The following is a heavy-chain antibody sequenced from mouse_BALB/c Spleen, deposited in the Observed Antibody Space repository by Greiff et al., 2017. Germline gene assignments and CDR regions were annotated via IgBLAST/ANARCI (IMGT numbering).Heavy chain of an antibody. J-gene: IGHJ3*01. CDR1: GFTFSSFG. CDR2: ISSGSSTI. CDR3: ARTYYRYDLAWFAY. V-gene: IGHV5-17*02. D-gene: IGHD2-14*01. Sequence: DVQLVESGGGLVQPGGSRKLSCAASGFTFSSFGMHWVRQAPEKGLEWVAYISSGSSTIYYADTVKGRFTISRDNPKNTLFLQMTSLRSEDTAMYYCARTYYRYDLAWFAYWGQGTLVTVSA.